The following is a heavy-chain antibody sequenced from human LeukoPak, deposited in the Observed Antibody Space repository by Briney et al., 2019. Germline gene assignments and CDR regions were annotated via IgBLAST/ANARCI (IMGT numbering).Heavy chain of an antibody. D-gene: IGHD3-10*01. CDR2: IYTSGST. J-gene: IGHJ4*02. V-gene: IGHV4-61*02. CDR3: ARIFYYGSGTLDY. Sequence: SETLSLTCTVSGGSISSGSYYWSWIRQPAGTGLEWIGRIYTSGSTNYNPSLKSRVTMSVDTSKNQFSLKLSSVTAADTAVYYCARIFYYGSGTLDYWGQGTLVTVSS. CDR1: GGSISSGSYY.